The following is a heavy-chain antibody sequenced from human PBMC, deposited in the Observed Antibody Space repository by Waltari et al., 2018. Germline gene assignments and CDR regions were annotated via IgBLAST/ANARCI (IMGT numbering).Heavy chain of an antibody. CDR1: GGSFIVCY. J-gene: IGHJ6*03. CDR2: VNPSGST. CDR3: ARAVPRGSTRKYYMDV. V-gene: IGHV4-34*01. Sequence: QVQLQQWCAGLLKPSETLSLTCAVQGGSFIVCYWPCIPQPPGKGLEWIGEVNPSGSTNYNPSLKSRVTISVDTSKNQFSLKLSSVTAADTAVYYCARAVPRGSTRKYYMDVWGKGTTVTVSS. D-gene: IGHD2-2*01.